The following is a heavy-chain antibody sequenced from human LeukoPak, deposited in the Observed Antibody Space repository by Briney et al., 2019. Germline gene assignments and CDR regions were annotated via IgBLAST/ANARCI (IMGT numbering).Heavy chain of an antibody. CDR2: INHSGST. CDR1: GGSFSGYY. D-gene: IGHD3-10*01. J-gene: IGHJ6*02. Sequence: SETLSLTCAVYGGSFSGYYWSWIRQPPGKGLEWIGEINHSGSTNYNPSLKRRVTISVDTSKNQFSLTLSSVTAADTAVYYCARVDTYYYGSGSYYWSPGYYGMDVWGQGTTVTVSS. V-gene: IGHV4-34*01. CDR3: ARVDTYYYGSGSYYWSPGYYGMDV.